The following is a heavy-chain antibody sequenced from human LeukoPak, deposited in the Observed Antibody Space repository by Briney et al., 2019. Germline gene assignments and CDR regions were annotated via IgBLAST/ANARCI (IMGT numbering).Heavy chain of an antibody. CDR1: GFAFSSYS. D-gene: IGHD2-15*01. V-gene: IGHV3-21*01. CDR2: ITSTSSSI. CDR3: ARDRTRALVSPLDS. J-gene: IGHJ4*02. Sequence: PGGSLRLSCEVFGFAFSSYSMNWVRQAPGKGLEWVSSITSTSSSIYYAASVKGRFTISRDNAKNSLYLQMNSLRAEDTAVYYCARDRTRALVSPLDSWGQGTLVTVSS.